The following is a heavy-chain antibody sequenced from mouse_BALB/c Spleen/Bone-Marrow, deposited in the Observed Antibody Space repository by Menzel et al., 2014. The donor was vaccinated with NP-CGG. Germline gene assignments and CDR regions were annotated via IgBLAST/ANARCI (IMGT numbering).Heavy chain of an antibody. J-gene: IGHJ3*01. V-gene: IGHV5-4*02. CDR2: ISDGGSYT. CDR3: ANYYGSTWFAY. CDR1: GFTFSDYY. Sequence: EVKLVESGGGLVKPGGSLKLSCAASGFTFSDYYMYWVRRTPEKRLEWVATISDGGSYTYYPDSVKGRFTISRDNAKNNLYLQMSSLKSEDTAMYYCANYYGSTWFAYWGQGTLVTVSA. D-gene: IGHD1-1*01.